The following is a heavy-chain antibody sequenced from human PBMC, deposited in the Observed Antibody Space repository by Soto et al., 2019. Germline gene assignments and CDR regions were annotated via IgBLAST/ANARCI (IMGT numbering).Heavy chain of an antibody. J-gene: IGHJ6*01. CDR1: GFTFSSYW. CDR2: INNDGSST. Sequence: EVQLVESGGGLVQPGGSLIVSCAASGFTFSSYWMHWVRQAPGKGLVWVSRINNDGSSTSYAESVKGRFTISRDNAKSTLYLEMSSLRAGDTAVYYCARDPLIGDTDYGLDVWGQGTTVTVSP. V-gene: IGHV3-74*01. D-gene: IGHD2-21*01. CDR3: ARDPLIGDTDYGLDV.